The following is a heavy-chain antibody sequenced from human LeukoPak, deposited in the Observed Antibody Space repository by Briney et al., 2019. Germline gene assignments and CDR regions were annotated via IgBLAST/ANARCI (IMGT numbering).Heavy chain of an antibody. J-gene: IGHJ4*02. Sequence: ASVKVSCKASGYTFSDYYIHWVRQAPGQGLEWMGRIDPNSGVTNSAQKFRARVTMTRDTSINTAYMELSSQRSDDTAVYFCARDQARTTTWFLYMNYWGQGTLVTVSS. CDR2: IDPNSGVT. V-gene: IGHV1-2*06. CDR3: ARDQARTTTWFLYMNY. CDR1: GYTFSDYY. D-gene: IGHD3-3*01.